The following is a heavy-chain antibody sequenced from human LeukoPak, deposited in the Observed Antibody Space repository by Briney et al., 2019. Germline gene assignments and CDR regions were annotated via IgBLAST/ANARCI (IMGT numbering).Heavy chain of an antibody. CDR3: ARGGDATHYVLGS. CDR2: IWYDGGNK. Sequence: QTSGSLTLTCAASGFTISYFGMHWVRQCPGKGLEGVATIWYDGGNKHYADSVKGRFTISRDNSKNTLYLQMNSLRAEDTAVYYCARGGDATHYVLGSWGQGTLVTVSS. V-gene: IGHV3-33*01. J-gene: IGHJ4*02. D-gene: IGHD3-16*01. CDR1: GFTISYFG.